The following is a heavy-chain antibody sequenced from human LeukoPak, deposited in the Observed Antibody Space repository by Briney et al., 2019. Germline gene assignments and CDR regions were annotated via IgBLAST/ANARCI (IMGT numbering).Heavy chain of an antibody. CDR2: IWYDGSNK. CDR1: GFTFSSYG. Sequence: GGSLRLSCAASGFTFSSYGMHWVRQAPGKGLEWVAVIWYDGSNKYYADSVKGRFTISRDNSKNTLYLQMNSLRAEDTAVYYCAKEGDGYNRGNFDYWGQGTLVTVSS. J-gene: IGHJ4*02. V-gene: IGHV3-33*06. CDR3: AKEGDGYNRGNFDY. D-gene: IGHD5-24*01.